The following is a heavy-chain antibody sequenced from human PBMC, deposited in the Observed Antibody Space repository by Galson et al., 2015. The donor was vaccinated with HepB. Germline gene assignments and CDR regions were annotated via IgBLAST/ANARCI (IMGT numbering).Heavy chain of an antibody. V-gene: IGHV3-30-3*01. D-gene: IGHD1-26*01. CDR2: ISYDGSNK. J-gene: IGHJ3*02. CDR3: ARTQIVGAISLGAFDI. CDR1: GFTFSSYA. Sequence: SLRLSCAASGFTFSSYAMHWVRQAPGKGLEWVAVISYDGSNKYYADSVKGRFTISRDNSKNTLYLQMNSLRAEDTAVYHCARTQIVGAISLGAFDIWGQGTMVTVSS.